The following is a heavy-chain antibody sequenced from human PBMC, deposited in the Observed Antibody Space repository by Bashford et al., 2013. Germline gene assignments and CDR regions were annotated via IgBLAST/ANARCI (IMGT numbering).Heavy chain of an antibody. V-gene: IGHV3-23*01. D-gene: IGHD6-19*01. CDR3: ALVRFNSGWRFDY. CDR1: GFTFSSHA. CDR2: ITVDGANT. Sequence: GSLRLSCAASGFTFSSHAMSWVRQAPGKGLEWVSTITVDGANTYHADSVKGRLTISRDNSKNTLYLQMNSPRAEDTAVYYCALVRFNSGWRFDYWGQGTLVTVSS. J-gene: IGHJ4*02.